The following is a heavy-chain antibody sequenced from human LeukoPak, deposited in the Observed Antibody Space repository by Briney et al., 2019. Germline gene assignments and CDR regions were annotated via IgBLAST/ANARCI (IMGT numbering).Heavy chain of an antibody. Sequence: PGGSLRLSCAAFGFTFSSYSMNWVRQAPGKGLEWVSSISSSSSYIYYADSVKGRFTISRDNAKNSLYLQMNSLRAEDTAVYYCARDIVVVPASDVWGQGTTVTVSS. J-gene: IGHJ6*02. D-gene: IGHD2-2*01. CDR2: ISSSSSYI. CDR3: ARDIVVVPASDV. CDR1: GFTFSSYS. V-gene: IGHV3-21*01.